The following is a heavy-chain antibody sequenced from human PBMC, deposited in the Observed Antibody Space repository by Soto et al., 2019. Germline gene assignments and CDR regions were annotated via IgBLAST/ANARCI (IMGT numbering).Heavy chain of an antibody. CDR2: IKSKDYGGKT. D-gene: IGHD1-26*01. CDR3: TRNPGELGPFDY. J-gene: IGHJ4*02. CDR1: GFSFGEYV. Sequence: DVQLVESGGGLVKPGRSLRLSCTASGFSFGEYVMSWFRQAPGKGLEWVGFIKSKDYGGKTQYAASVKGRFTISRDDSKSIAYLQMSSLKTEDTAVYYCTRNPGELGPFDYWGQGTLVTVSS. V-gene: IGHV3-49*05.